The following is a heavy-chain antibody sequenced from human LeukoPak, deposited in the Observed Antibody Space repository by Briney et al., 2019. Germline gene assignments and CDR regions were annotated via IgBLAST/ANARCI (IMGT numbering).Heavy chain of an antibody. D-gene: IGHD5-18*01. CDR3: ARDGEYSYGYGFDY. V-gene: IGHV3-21*01. J-gene: IGHJ4*02. CDR1: GFTFSSYS. Sequence: GGSLRLSCAASGFTFSSYSLNWVRQAPGKGLEWVSSISSTSNYRYYADSVKGRFTISRDNAKNSVYLQMNSLRAEDTAVYYCARDGEYSYGYGFDYWGQGTLVTVSS. CDR2: ISSTSNYR.